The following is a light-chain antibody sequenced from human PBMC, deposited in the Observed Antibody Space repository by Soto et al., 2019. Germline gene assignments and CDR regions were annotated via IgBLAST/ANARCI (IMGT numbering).Light chain of an antibody. V-gene: IGLV1-40*01. Sequence: QSVLTQPPSVSGAPGQRVTISCTGSSSNIGAGYDVHWYQQLPGTAPKLFIYGNNNRPSGVPDRVSGSKSGTSASLAVTGLQAEDEADYYCQSYATGLGVLYVFGTGTKLTVL. CDR1: SSNIGAGYD. CDR2: GNN. J-gene: IGLJ1*01. CDR3: QSYATGLGVLYV.